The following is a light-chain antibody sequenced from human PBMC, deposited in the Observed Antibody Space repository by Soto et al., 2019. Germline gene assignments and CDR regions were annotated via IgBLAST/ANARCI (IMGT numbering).Light chain of an antibody. V-gene: IGKV3-20*01. CDR2: GAS. Sequence: EIVLTQSPGTLSLSPGERATLSCRASQTINSRYLAWYQQKPGQAPRLLIYGASSRATAIPDRFSGSRSGTQLTITVRRLEPEDFAVYYCQQFESYPRFTFGPGTKV. CDR1: QTINSRY. J-gene: IGKJ3*01. CDR3: QQFESYPRFT.